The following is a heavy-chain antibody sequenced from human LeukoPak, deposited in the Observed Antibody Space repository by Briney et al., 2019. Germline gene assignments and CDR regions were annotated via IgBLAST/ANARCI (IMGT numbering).Heavy chain of an antibody. V-gene: IGHV4-39*01. CDR3: ATYHYDSSGYYQTST. J-gene: IGHJ5*02. CDR1: GGSISSSSYY. Sequence: SETLSLTCTVSGGSISSSSYYWGWIRQPPGKGLEWIGSIYYSGSTYYNPSLKSRVTISVYTSKNQFSLKLSSVTAADTAVYYCATYHYDSSGYYQTSTWGQGTLVTVSS. D-gene: IGHD3-22*01. CDR2: IYYSGST.